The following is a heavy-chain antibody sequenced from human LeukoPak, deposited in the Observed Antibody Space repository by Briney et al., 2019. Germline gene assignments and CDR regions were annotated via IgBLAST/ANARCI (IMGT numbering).Heavy chain of an antibody. CDR1: GYTFTDLY. D-gene: IGHD2-15*01. V-gene: IGHV1-2*02. CDR3: AGEYCRGGRCNQAFEY. Sequence: ESSVNVSCKTSGYTFTDLYMHWVRQAPGQGLEYMGWINANSGDTNSAQKFRGRVTLTRDTSISTTYMELSSLRSDDTAVYYCAGEYCRGGRCNQAFEYWGQGTLVTLYS. J-gene: IGHJ4*02. CDR2: INANSGDT.